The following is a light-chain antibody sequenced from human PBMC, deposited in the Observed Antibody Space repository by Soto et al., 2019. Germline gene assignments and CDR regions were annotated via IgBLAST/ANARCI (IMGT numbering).Light chain of an antibody. J-gene: IGLJ1*01. Sequence: QSVLTHPPSASGTPWQRVTISCSGGISNTGSNPVYWHQHLPGTAPKLLVYRNNQRPSGVPDRFSDSKSGTSAFLAISGLRSEDEADYYCAAWDDRLSAYVFGTGTKVTVL. CDR3: AAWDDRLSAYV. CDR1: ISNTGSNP. V-gene: IGLV1-47*01. CDR2: RNN.